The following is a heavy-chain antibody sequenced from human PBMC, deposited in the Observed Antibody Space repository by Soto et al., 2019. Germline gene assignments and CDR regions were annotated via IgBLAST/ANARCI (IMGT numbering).Heavy chain of an antibody. V-gene: IGHV4-31*03. D-gene: IGHD1-1*01. CDR3: ASLSDDEGLDY. J-gene: IGHJ4*02. Sequence: QVQLQESGPGLVKPSQTLSLTCTVSGGSISSGGYYWSWIRQHPGKGLEWIGYIYYSGSTYYNPSLRGRVTISVDTSKNQFSLKLSSVTAADTAVYYCASLSDDEGLDYWAREPWSPSPQ. CDR2: IYYSGST. CDR1: GGSISSGGYY.